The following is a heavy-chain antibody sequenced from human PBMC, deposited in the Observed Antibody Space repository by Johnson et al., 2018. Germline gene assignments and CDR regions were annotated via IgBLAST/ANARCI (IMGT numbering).Heavy chain of an antibody. CDR2: ISSGGGST. J-gene: IGHJ3*02. Sequence: VQLVQSGGGLVQPGGSLRLSCAASGFTFSTHAMNWVRQAPGKGLEWVSLISSGGGSTYYADSVKGRFTISRDNSKNPLYLQMNSLKTEDIAVYYCTRYSGSHGGAFDIWGQGTMVTVSS. CDR3: TRYSGSHGGAFDI. V-gene: IGHV3-23*04. D-gene: IGHD1-26*01. CDR1: GFTFSTHA.